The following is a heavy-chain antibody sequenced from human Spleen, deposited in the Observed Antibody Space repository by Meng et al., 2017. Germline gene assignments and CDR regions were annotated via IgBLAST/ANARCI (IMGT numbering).Heavy chain of an antibody. D-gene: IGHD4-11*01. V-gene: IGHV4-39*02. J-gene: IGHJ4*02. CDR3: ARGPTTMAHDFDY. CDR2: INHSGST. Sequence: SETLSLTCTVSGGSVSGSDYYWGWIRQPPGKGLQWIGEINHSGSTNYNPSLESRATISVDTSQNNLSLKLSSVTAADSAVYYCARGPTTMAHDFDYWGQGTLVTVSS. CDR1: GGSVSGSDYY.